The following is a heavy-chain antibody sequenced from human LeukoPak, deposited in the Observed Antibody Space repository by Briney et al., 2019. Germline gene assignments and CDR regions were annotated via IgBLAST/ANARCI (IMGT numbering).Heavy chain of an antibody. J-gene: IGHJ4*02. D-gene: IGHD1-26*01. V-gene: IGHV4-38-2*02. CDR2: IYHSGST. CDR1: GYSISSGYY. CDR3: ARGRVGAAY. Sequence: SETLSLTCTVSGYSISSGYYWGWIRQPPGKGLEWIGSIYHSGSTNYNPSLKSRVTISVDTSKNQFSLKLSSVTAADAAVYYCARGRVGAAYWGQGTLVTVSS.